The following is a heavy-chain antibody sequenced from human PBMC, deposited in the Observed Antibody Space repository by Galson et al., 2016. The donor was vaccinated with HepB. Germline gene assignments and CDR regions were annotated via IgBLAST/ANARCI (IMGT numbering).Heavy chain of an antibody. Sequence: CAISGDSVSSNVAAWHWIGQSPSRGLEWLGRTYYRSKWYNDYAVSVKSRVTINPDTSKNQFSLHLNSVTPEDTAVYYCARGGGPLHTAMVVDHFDYWGQGTLVTVS. D-gene: IGHD5-18*01. CDR3: ARGGGPLHTAMVVDHFDY. V-gene: IGHV6-1*01. J-gene: IGHJ4*02. CDR2: TYYRSKWYN. CDR1: GDSVSSNVAA.